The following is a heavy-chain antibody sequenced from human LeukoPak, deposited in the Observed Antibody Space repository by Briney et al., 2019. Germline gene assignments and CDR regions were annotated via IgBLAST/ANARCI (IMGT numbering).Heavy chain of an antibody. D-gene: IGHD5-12*01. CDR3: ARTRIVATTYNFDY. CDR1: GYTFTSYD. Sequence: ASVKVSCKASGYTFTSYDISWVRQAPGQGLEWMGWISAYNGNTNYAQKLQGRVTMTTDTSTSTAYMELRSLRSDDTAVYYCARTRIVATTYNFDYWGQGTLVTVPS. CDR2: ISAYNGNT. V-gene: IGHV1-18*01. J-gene: IGHJ4*02.